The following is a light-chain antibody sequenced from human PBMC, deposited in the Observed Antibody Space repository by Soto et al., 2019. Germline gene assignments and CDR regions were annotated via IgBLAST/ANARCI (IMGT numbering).Light chain of an antibody. CDR3: CSYAGTYPVV. J-gene: IGLJ2*01. Sequence: QSALTQPRSVSGSPGQSVPISCTGTSSDVGGYNYVSWYQQHPGKAPKLMIYDVTNRPSGVPDRFSGSKSGNTASLTISGLQAEDEADYYCCSYAGTYPVVFGGGTKLTVL. CDR2: DVT. V-gene: IGLV2-11*01. CDR1: SSDVGGYNY.